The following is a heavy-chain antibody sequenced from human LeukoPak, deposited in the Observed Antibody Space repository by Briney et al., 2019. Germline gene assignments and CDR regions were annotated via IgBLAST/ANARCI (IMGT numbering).Heavy chain of an antibody. J-gene: IGHJ4*02. V-gene: IGHV3-23*01. CDR1: GFTCSSNA. Sequence: GGSLRLSCAATGFTCSSNAISWVRQAPGKGLDWVSAIIGSGGSTYYADSVKGRFTISGDNSKSTLYLQMNCLRAEDTAVYYCAKTTARGTSCYFFDYWGQGTLLNVSS. D-gene: IGHD2-2*01. CDR3: AKTTARGTSCYFFDY. CDR2: IIGSGGST.